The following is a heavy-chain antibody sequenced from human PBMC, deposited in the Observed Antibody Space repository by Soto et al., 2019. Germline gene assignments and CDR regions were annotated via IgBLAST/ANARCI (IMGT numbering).Heavy chain of an antibody. CDR2: TYYRSKWYN. V-gene: IGHV6-1*01. D-gene: IGHD4-17*01. CDR1: GDSVSSNSAA. Sequence: SQTLSLTCAISGDSVSSNSAAWNWIRQTPSRGLEWLGRTYYRSKWYNDYAVSVESRITINPDTSKNQFSLQLNSVTPEDTAVYYCAKTRLPSDAFDIWGQGTMVTVSS. J-gene: IGHJ3*02. CDR3: AKTRLPSDAFDI.